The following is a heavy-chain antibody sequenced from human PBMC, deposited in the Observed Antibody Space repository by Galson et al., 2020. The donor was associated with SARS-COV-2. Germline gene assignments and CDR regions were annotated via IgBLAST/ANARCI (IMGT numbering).Heavy chain of an antibody. CDR2: IYYSGST. CDR3: ARARPVTWMRFGELFGEHDY. Sequence: SQTLSLTCTVSGGSISSYYWSWIRQPPGKGLEWIGYIYYSGSTNYNPSLKSRVTISVDTSKNQFSLKLSSVTAADTAVYYCARARPVTWMRFGELFGEHDYWGQGTLVTVSS. D-gene: IGHD3-10*01. V-gene: IGHV4-59*01. CDR1: GGSISSYY. J-gene: IGHJ4*02.